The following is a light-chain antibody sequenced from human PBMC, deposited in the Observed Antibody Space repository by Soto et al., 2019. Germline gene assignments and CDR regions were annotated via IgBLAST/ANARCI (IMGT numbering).Light chain of an antibody. V-gene: IGKV3-20*01. CDR3: QQYGATPWT. CDR2: AAS. Sequence: EIMLTQSPGTLSLSPGERATLSCRASQSVSSIYFAWYQQKPGQAPRLLIYAASSRATGIPDRFSGSGSVTDFPLTITRLEPEDFAVYYCQQYGATPWTFGQGTKVEI. CDR1: QSVSSIY. J-gene: IGKJ1*01.